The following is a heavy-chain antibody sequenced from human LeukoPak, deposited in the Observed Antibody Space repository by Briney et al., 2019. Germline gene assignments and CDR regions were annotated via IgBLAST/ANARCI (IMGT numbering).Heavy chain of an antibody. J-gene: IGHJ5*02. V-gene: IGHV1-2*02. CDR3: ARVQYQLLFEGNWFDP. D-gene: IGHD2-2*01. Sequence: ASVKVSCKASGYTFTGYYIHWVRQAPGQGLEWMGRINPNSGDTHYAQKFQGRVTMTRDTSITTAYMDLNSLISDDTAVYYCARVQYQLLFEGNWFDPWGQGTLVTVSS. CDR2: INPNSGDT. CDR1: GYTFTGYY.